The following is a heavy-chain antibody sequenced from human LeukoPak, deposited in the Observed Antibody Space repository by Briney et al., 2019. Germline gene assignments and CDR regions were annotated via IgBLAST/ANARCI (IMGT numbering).Heavy chain of an antibody. J-gene: IGHJ4*02. CDR1: GFTFSSYG. CDR2: ISGSGGST. CDR3: AKDPIWFGEFPYYFDY. Sequence: PGGSLRLSCAASGFTFSSYGMSWVRQAPGKGLEWVSAISGSGGSTYYADSVKGRFTISRDNSKNTLYLQMNSLRAEDTAVYYCAKDPIWFGEFPYYFDYWGQGTLVTVSS. V-gene: IGHV3-23*01. D-gene: IGHD3-10*01.